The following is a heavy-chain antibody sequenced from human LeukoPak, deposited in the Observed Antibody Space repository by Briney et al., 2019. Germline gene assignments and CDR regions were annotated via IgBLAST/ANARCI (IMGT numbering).Heavy chain of an antibody. V-gene: IGHV1-8*01. CDR2: MNPNSGNT. Sequence: ASVKVSCKASGYTFTSYDINWVRQATGQGLEWMGWMNPNSGNTGYAQKFQGRVTMTRNTSISTAYMELSSLRSEDTAVYYCARGPVLRYFDWLLPARSGYYYYGMDVWGQGTTVTVSS. CDR1: GYTFTSYD. D-gene: IGHD3-9*01. CDR3: ARGPVLRYFDWLLPARSGYYYYGMDV. J-gene: IGHJ6*02.